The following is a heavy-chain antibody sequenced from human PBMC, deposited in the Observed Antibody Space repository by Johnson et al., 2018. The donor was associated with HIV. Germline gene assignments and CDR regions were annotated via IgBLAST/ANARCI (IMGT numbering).Heavy chain of an antibody. CDR3: ARGVRGVIID. D-gene: IGHD3-10*01. CDR2: ISYDGSNK. J-gene: IGHJ3*01. Sequence: QVQLVESGGGLVQPGGSLRLSSAASGFTFSSYAMSWVRQAPGKGLEWVAVISYDGSNKYYADSVKGRFTISRDNSKNTLYLQMNNLRAEDTAVYNCARGVRGVIIDWGQGTMVAVSS. CDR1: GFTFSSYA. V-gene: IGHV3-30*14.